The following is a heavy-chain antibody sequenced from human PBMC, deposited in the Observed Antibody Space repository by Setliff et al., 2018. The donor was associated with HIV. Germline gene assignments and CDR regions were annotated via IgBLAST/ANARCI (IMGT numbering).Heavy chain of an antibody. CDR1: GFTFNSYA. Sequence: PGGSLRLSCAASGFTFNSYAMHWVRQAPGKGLQWVAVIWYDVTNIYYADSVKGRFTITRDNSKNTLYLQMNSLRVEDTGVYFCARASYSSSWYNNRPFDYWAQGILVTVSS. CDR2: IWYDVTNI. CDR3: ARASYSSSWYNNRPFDY. D-gene: IGHD6-13*01. J-gene: IGHJ4*02. V-gene: IGHV3-33*08.